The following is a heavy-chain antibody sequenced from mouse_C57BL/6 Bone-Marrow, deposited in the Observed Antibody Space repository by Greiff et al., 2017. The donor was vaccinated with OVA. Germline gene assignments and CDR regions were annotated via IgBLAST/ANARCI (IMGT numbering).Heavy chain of an antibody. CDR3: TREAYYGSSYYYAMDY. V-gene: IGHV1-5*01. J-gene: IGHJ4*01. Sequence: DVQLQESGTVLARPGASVKMSCKTSGYTFTSYWMHWVKQRPGQGLEWIGAIYPGNSDTSYNQKFKGKAKLTAITSASTAYMELSSLTNEDSAVYYCTREAYYGSSYYYAMDYWGQGTSVTVSS. CDR1: GYTFTSYW. D-gene: IGHD1-1*01. CDR2: IYPGNSDT.